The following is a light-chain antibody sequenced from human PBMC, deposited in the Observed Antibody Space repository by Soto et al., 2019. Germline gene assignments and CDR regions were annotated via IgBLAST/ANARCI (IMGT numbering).Light chain of an antibody. CDR3: QQYNSYPLT. CDR2: DAS. V-gene: IGKV1-5*01. CDR1: QGISSW. Sequence: DIQMTQSPSTLSASVGDRVTITCRASQGISSWLAWYQQKPGKASKLLIYDASSLESGVPSRFSGSGSGTEFTLTISSLQPDDFATYYCQQYNSYPLTFGGGTRLEIK. J-gene: IGKJ5*01.